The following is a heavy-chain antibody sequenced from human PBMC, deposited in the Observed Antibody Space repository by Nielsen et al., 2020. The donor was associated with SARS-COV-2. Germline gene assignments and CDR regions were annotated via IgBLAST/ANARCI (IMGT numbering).Heavy chain of an antibody. V-gene: IGHV3-13*05. CDR1: GFTFSSYD. D-gene: IGHD6-19*01. CDR3: ARDGGAVAGLDY. Sequence: GESLKISCAASGFTFSSYDMHWVRQATGKGLEWVSAIGTAGDPYYPGSVKGRFTISRENAKNSLYLQMNSLGAGDTAVYYCARDGGAVAGLDYWGQGTLVTVSS. J-gene: IGHJ4*02. CDR2: IGTAGDP.